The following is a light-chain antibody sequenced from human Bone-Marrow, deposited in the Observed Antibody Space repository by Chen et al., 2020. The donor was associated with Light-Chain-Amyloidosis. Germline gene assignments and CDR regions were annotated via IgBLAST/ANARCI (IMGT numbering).Light chain of an antibody. V-gene: IGLV3-25*03. CDR3: QSADSSGTYEVI. J-gene: IGLJ2*01. Sequence: SYELTQPSSVSVSPGQTARITCSGDDLPTKYAYWYQQKPGQAPVLVIHRDTERPSGISERFSGYSSGTTATLTMSGVQAEDEADYHCQSADSSGTYEVIFGGGTKLTVL. CDR2: RDT. CDR1: DLPTKY.